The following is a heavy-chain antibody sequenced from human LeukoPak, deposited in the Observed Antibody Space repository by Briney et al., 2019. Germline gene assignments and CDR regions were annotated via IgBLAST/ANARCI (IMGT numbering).Heavy chain of an antibody. D-gene: IGHD2-2*01. CDR3: ASPGYGSSTSCYGGSAP. CDR1: GYSFTSYW. Sequence: GESLKISCKGSGYSFTSYWIGWVRQMPGKGLEWMGIIYPGDSDTRYSPSFQGQVTISADKSISTAYLQWSSLKASDTAMYYCASPGYGSSTSCYGGSAPWGKEPLVTVS. CDR2: IYPGDSDT. V-gene: IGHV5-51*01. J-gene: IGHJ5*02.